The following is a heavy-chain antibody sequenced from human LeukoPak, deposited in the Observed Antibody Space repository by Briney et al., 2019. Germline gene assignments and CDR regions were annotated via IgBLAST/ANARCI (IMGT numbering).Heavy chain of an antibody. D-gene: IGHD3-9*01. CDR1: GFTFSNAW. Sequence: GGSLRLSCAASGFTFSNAWLSWVRQAPGKGLEWVGRIKSKTDGGTTDYAAPVKGRFTISRDDSKNTLYLQMNSLKTEDTAVYYCTTDPILTSFYYYYMDVWGKGTTVTISS. CDR2: IKSKTDGGTT. J-gene: IGHJ6*03. CDR3: TTDPILTSFYYYYMDV. V-gene: IGHV3-15*01.